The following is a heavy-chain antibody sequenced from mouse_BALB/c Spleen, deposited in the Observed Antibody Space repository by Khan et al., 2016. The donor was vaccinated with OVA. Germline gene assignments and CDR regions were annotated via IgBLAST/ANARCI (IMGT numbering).Heavy chain of an antibody. CDR3: ARRNYFGYTFAY. CDR2: ISPGSGDT. J-gene: IGHJ3*01. CDR1: GYTFTDYY. D-gene: IGHD1-2*01. V-gene: IGHV1-77*01. Sequence: QVQLKQSGAEVARPGASVKLSCKASGYTFTDYYINWVKQRTGQGLEWIGEISPGSGDTYYNERFKGKATLTADKSSSTAYMQLSSLTSEASAVYVCARRNYFGYTFAYWGQGTLVTVSA.